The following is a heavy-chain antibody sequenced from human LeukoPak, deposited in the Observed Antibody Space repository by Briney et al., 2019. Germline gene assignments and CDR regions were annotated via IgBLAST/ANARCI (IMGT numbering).Heavy chain of an antibody. V-gene: IGHV3-7*01. D-gene: IGHD1-1*01. CDR3: AKDSSPDSATTYYDALDM. J-gene: IGHJ3*02. CDR2: INGDGDGK. Sequence: GGSLRLSCAGSGFSFRRFWMTWVRQAPGRGLEWVANINGDGDGKRYADSVKDRFTISRDNARSLVFLQIHSLRDEDTALYYCAKDSSPDSATTYYDALDMWGQGTMVTVSS. CDR1: GFSFRRFW.